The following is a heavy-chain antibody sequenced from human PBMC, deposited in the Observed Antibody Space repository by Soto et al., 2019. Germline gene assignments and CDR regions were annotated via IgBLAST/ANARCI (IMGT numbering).Heavy chain of an antibody. CDR3: AKEDSSGYKRFFDY. V-gene: IGHV3-30*18. J-gene: IGHJ4*02. CDR2: ISYDGSNK. Sequence: GGSLRLSCAASGFTFSSYGMHWVRQAPGKGLEWVAVISYDGSNKYYADSVKGRFTISRDNSKNTLYLQMNSLRAEDTAVYYCAKEDSSGYKRFFDYWGQGTLVTVSS. D-gene: IGHD3-22*01. CDR1: GFTFSSYG.